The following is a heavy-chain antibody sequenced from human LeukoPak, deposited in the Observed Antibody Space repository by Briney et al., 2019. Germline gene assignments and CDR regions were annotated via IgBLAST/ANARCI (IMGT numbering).Heavy chain of an antibody. CDR3: ASPSGGSGNAFDI. D-gene: IGHD2-15*01. CDR1: GYTFTSYD. J-gene: IGHJ3*02. Sequence: ASVKVSCKASGYTFTSYDINWVRQATGQGLEWTGWMNPNSGNTGYAQKFQGRVTMTRNTSISTAYMELSSLRSEDTAVYYCASPSGGSGNAFDIWGQGTMVTVSS. V-gene: IGHV1-8*01. CDR2: MNPNSGNT.